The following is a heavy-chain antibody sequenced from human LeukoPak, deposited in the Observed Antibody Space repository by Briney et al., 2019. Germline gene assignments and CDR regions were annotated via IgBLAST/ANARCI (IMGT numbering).Heavy chain of an antibody. D-gene: IGHD6-19*01. Sequence: GASVKVSCKASGYTFTGYYMHWVRQAPGQGLEWMGWINPNSGGTNYAQKFQGRVTMTRDTSISTAYMELSRLRSDDTAVYYCARTPPRSGRYGSEYFQHWGQGTLVTVSS. CDR3: ARTPPRSGRYGSEYFQH. CDR1: GYTFTGYY. V-gene: IGHV1-2*02. CDR2: INPNSGGT. J-gene: IGHJ1*01.